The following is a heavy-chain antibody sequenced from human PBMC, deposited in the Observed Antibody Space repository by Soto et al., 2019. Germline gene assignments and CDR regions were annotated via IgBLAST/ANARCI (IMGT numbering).Heavy chain of an antibody. CDR2: INPNGGST. J-gene: IGHJ6*03. CDR1: GYTFINYY. CDR3: VRATAARQRDYSYHYYLHI. Sequence: QVQLVQSGAEVKKPGASVKVSCKASGYTFINYYIHWVRQAPGQGLEWMGVINPNGGSTVYAQKCQGRVPLTRATSTSTVYVELSSLRSDDTAVYFCVRATAARQRDYSYHYYLHIWGKGTTVTVSS. D-gene: IGHD6-6*01. V-gene: IGHV1-46*03.